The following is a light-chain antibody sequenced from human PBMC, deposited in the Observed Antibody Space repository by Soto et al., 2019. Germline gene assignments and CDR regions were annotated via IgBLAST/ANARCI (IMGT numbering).Light chain of an antibody. V-gene: IGLV2-18*01. CDR1: SSDVGSYNR. CDR3: SLYISGSTYV. J-gene: IGLJ1*01. CDR2: EVS. Sequence: QSALTQPPSVSGSPGQSVTISCTGTSSDVGSYNRISWYQQPPGTAPKLIMYEVSNRPSGVPDRFSGSKSGSTASLTISGLQAEDEADYYCSLYISGSTYVFGTGTK.